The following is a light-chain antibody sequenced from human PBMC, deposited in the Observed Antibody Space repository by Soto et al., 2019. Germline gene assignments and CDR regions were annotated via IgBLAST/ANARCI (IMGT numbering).Light chain of an antibody. V-gene: IGKV3-20*01. CDR2: GAS. Sequence: EIVLTQSPGTLPLSAGGRATLSCRASQSIGSRYLAWYQQKPGQAPRLLIYGASSRATGIPDRFSGSGFGTDFTLTISRLEPEDVAVYYCHQYGRAPYTFGQGTKLEIK. CDR1: QSIGSRY. J-gene: IGKJ2*01. CDR3: HQYGRAPYT.